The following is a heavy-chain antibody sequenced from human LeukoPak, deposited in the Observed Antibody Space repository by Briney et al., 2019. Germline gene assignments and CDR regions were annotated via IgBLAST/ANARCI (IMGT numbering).Heavy chain of an antibody. D-gene: IGHD3-22*01. CDR3: ARDDPYYYDSSGS. CDR2: INPNSGGT. J-gene: IGHJ5*02. V-gene: IGHV1-2*06. Sequence: GASVKVSCKASGYTLTGYYMHWVRQAPGQGLEWMGRINPNSGGTNYAQKFQGRVTMTRDTSISTAYMELSRLRSDDTAVYYCARDDPYYYDSSGSWGQGTLVTVSS. CDR1: GYTLTGYY.